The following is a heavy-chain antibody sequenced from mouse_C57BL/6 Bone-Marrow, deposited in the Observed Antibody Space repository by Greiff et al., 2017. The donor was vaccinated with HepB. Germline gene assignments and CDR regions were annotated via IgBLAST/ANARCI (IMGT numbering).Heavy chain of an antibody. D-gene: IGHD1-1*01. CDR1: GYTFTSYW. V-gene: IGHV1-59*01. Sequence: QVQLQQPGAELVRPGTSVKLSCKASGYTFTSYWMHWVKQRPGQGLEWIGVIDPSDSYTNYNQKFKGKATLTVDPSSSTAYMQLSSLTSEDSAVYYCARSSLLLRYGWYFDVWGTGTTVTVSS. CDR3: ARSSLLLRYGWYFDV. CDR2: IDPSDSYT. J-gene: IGHJ1*03.